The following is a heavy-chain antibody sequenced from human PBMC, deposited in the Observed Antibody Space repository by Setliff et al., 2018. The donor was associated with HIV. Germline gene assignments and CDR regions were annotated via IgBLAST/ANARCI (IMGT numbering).Heavy chain of an antibody. V-gene: IGHV3-74*01. Sequence: GGSLRLSCAASGFTFDRYWMHWVRQAPGKGLVWVSRVNSDGSSKTYADSVKGRFTISRDNAKNSLYLQMNSLRAEDTAVYYCARDHRPYFYDKAWFDPWGQGTLVTVSS. CDR1: GFTFDRYW. D-gene: IGHD3-22*01. CDR3: ARDHRPYFYDKAWFDP. J-gene: IGHJ5*02. CDR2: VNSDGSSK.